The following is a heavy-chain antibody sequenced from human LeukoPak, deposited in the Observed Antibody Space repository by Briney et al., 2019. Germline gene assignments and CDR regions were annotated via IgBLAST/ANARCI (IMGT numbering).Heavy chain of an antibody. CDR2: INPNSGDT. D-gene: IGHD1-14*01. V-gene: IGHV1-2*02. CDR3: ARIHLTLQDY. CDR1: GYTFTGYY. Sequence: ASVKVSCKASGYTFTGYYIHWVRQAPGQGLEWMGWINPNSGDTHYAQKFQGRVAMTSDASINTAYMDLSSLKSDDTAVYYCARIHLTLQDYWGQGTLVTVSS. J-gene: IGHJ4*02.